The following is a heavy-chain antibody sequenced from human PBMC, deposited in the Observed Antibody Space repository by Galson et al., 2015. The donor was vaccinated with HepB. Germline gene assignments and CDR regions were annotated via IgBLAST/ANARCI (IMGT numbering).Heavy chain of an antibody. V-gene: IGHV4-30-2*01. Sequence: CTVSGATISGSGYYWAWIRQPPGKGLEWIGYIYHSGSTYYNPSLKSRVTISVDRSKNQFSLKLSSVTAADTAVYYCARVKTRVVVSTSYYFDYWGQGTLVTVSS. D-gene: IGHD2-15*01. CDR3: ARVKTRVVVSTSYYFDY. CDR1: GATISGSGYY. J-gene: IGHJ4*02. CDR2: IYHSGST.